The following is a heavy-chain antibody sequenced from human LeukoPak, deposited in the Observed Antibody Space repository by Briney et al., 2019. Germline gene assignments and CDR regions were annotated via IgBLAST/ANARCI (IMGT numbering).Heavy chain of an antibody. Sequence: PSETLSLTCAVYGGSFSSYYWTWIRQPPGKGLEWIGEINHSGSTNYNPSLKSRVNISLDTSKNQFSLKLSSVTAADTAVYYCARQGKWLLWYYFDYWGQGTLVTVSS. J-gene: IGHJ4*02. CDR3: ARQGKWLLWYYFDY. CDR1: GGSFSSYY. D-gene: IGHD3-22*01. CDR2: INHSGST. V-gene: IGHV4-34*01.